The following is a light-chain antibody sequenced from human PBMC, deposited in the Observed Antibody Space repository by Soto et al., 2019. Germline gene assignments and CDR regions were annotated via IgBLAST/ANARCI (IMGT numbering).Light chain of an antibody. V-gene: IGLV1-44*01. CDR3: AAWDDSLNGPI. J-gene: IGLJ2*01. Sequence: QSVLTQPPSASGTPGQRVIVSCSGTYSNIGINDVHWYRQLSGSPPQILIYDTTERATGVPDRFSGSKSGTSASLAISGLQAEDEADYHCAAWDDSLNGPIFGGGTKVTVL. CDR1: YSNIGIND. CDR2: DTT.